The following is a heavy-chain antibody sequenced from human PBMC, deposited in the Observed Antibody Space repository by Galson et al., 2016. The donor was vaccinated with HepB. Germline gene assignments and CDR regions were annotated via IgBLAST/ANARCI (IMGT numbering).Heavy chain of an antibody. J-gene: IGHJ4*02. Sequence: SETLSLTCSVSGGSISRSDYYWGWIRQPPGKGLEWIGTIDNTGTTYCNPSLRSRVTISVDTSKNQFSLRLSSVTAADTAVYYCARRGSTTSYHDYWGQGTLVTVSS. D-gene: IGHD1-1*01. CDR2: IDNTGTT. CDR1: GGSISRSDYY. V-gene: IGHV4-39*01. CDR3: ARRGSTTSYHDY.